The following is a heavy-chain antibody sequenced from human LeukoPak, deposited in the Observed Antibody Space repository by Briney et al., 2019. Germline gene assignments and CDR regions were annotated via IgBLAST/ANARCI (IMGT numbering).Heavy chain of an antibody. CDR3: ARDPAAWGYCSSRRYYCYYYMDV. V-gene: IGHV4-30-4*08. Sequence: SQTLSLTCTVSGGSISSGDYYWSWIRQPPWKGLEWIGYIYYSGSTYYNPSLKSRVTISVDTSKNQFSLKLSSVTAADTAVYYCARDPAAWGYCSSRRYYCYYYMDVWGKGTTVTVSS. CDR2: IYYSGST. D-gene: IGHD6-13*01. J-gene: IGHJ6*03. CDR1: GGSISSGDYY.